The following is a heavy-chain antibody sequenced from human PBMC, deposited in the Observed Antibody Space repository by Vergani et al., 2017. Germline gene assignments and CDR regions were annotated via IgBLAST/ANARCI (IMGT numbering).Heavy chain of an antibody. J-gene: IGHJ4*02. CDR1: GFTFIMHA. V-gene: IGHV3-48*04. CDR3: ARDGAAAGTR. Sequence: EVQLLESGGDLVQPGGSLRLSCAASGFTFIMHAMSWVRQAPGKGLEWVSYISSSGSTRYYADSVKGRFTISRDNAKNSLYLQMNSLRAEDTAVYYCARDGAAAGTRWGQGTLVTVSS. D-gene: IGHD6-13*01. CDR2: ISSSGSTR.